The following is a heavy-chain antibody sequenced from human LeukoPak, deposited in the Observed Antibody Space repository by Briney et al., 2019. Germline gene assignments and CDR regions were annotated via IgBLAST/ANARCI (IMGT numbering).Heavy chain of an antibody. J-gene: IGHJ4*02. CDR1: GFTFSSYW. CDR3: ARDLRGFFY. D-gene: IGHD3-10*01. V-gene: IGHV3-7*05. Sequence: GGSLRLSCAASGFTFSSYWTSWVRQAPGKGLEWVANIKQDGSEKYYVDSVKGRFTISRDNAKNSLYLQMNSLRAEDTAVYYCARDLRGFFYWGQGTLVTVSS. CDR2: IKQDGSEK.